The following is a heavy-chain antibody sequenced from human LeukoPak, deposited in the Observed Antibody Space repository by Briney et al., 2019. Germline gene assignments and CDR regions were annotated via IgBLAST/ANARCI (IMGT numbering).Heavy chain of an antibody. J-gene: IGHJ6*02. CDR3: ARDRAKISGIQLWLTPLGV. V-gene: IGHV3-30*04. CDR2: ISYDGSNK. CDR1: GFTFSSYA. D-gene: IGHD5-18*01. Sequence: GRSLRLSCAASGFTFSSYAMHWVRQAPGKGLEWVAVISYDGSNKYYADSVKGRFTISRDNSKNTLYLQMNSLRAEDTAVYYCARDRAKISGIQLWLTPLGVWGQGTTVTVSS.